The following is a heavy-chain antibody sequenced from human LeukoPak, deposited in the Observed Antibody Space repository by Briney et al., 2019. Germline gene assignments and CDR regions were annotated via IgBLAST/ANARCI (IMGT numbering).Heavy chain of an antibody. J-gene: IGHJ3*02. CDR2: IKTDGEST. CDR3: ARDRGYAFDI. Sequence: TGGSLRLSCAASGFTFSGYWMHWVRQAPGKGLVWVSLIKTDGESTSYADSVKGRFTISRDNAKNTLYLQMNSLRAEDTAVYYCARDRGYAFDIWGQGTMVTVSS. CDR1: GFTFSGYW. D-gene: IGHD3-10*01. V-gene: IGHV3-74*01.